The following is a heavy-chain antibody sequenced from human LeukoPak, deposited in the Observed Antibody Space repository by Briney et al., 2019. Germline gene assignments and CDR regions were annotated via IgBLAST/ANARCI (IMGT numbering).Heavy chain of an antibody. CDR3: ARDPFSSTWGKLRFDP. CDR2: IKKDGSGT. V-gene: IGHV3-7*01. CDR1: GFTFTSSW. D-gene: IGHD6-13*01. Sequence: GGSLRFSWAASGFTFTSSWMSWVRQARGRGLGWVANIKKDGSGTYYADSVKGRFTISRDNAKNSLYLQMNSLRAEDTAVYYCARDPFSSTWGKLRFDPWGQGTLVTVSS. J-gene: IGHJ5*02.